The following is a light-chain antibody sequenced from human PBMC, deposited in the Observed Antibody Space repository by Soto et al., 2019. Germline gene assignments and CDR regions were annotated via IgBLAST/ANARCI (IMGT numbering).Light chain of an antibody. Sequence: DIQMTQSPSSLSASVGDRVTITCRASQSISSYLNWCQQKPGKAPKVLIYAASSLQSGVPSRFSVSGSGTDFTLTISSLQPEDFATYYCQQSYSTPWTFGQGTKVEIK. J-gene: IGKJ1*01. CDR2: AAS. CDR1: QSISSY. CDR3: QQSYSTPWT. V-gene: IGKV1-39*01.